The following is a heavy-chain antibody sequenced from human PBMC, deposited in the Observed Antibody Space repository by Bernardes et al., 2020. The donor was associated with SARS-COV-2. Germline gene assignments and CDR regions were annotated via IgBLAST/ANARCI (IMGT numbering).Heavy chain of an antibody. CDR3: ARDIVVVPAAPADYYYYYGMDV. CDR1: GFTFSSYW. Sequence: GGSLRLSCAASGFTFSSYWMSWVRQAPGKGLEWVANIKQDGSEKYYVDSVKGRFTISRDNAKNSLYLQMNSLRAEDTAVYYCARDIVVVPAAPADYYYYYGMDVWGKGTTVTVSS. CDR2: IKQDGSEK. V-gene: IGHV3-7*01. D-gene: IGHD2-2*01. J-gene: IGHJ6*04.